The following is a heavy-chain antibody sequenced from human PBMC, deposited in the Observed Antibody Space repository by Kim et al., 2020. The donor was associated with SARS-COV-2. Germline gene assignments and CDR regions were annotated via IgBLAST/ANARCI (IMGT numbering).Heavy chain of an antibody. Sequence: ASVKVSCKASGYTFTGYYMHWVRQAPGQGLEWMGRINPNSGGTNYAQKFQGRVTMTRDTSISTAYMELSRLRSDDTAVYYCARDLKEVLSRRDYFDYWGQGTLVTVSS. CDR1: GYTFTGYY. CDR2: INPNSGGT. V-gene: IGHV1-2*06. CDR3: ARDLKEVLSRRDYFDY. J-gene: IGHJ4*02. D-gene: IGHD2-8*01.